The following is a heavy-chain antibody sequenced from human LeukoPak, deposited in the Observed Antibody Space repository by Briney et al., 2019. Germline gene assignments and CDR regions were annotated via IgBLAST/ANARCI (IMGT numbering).Heavy chain of an antibody. CDR3: VKEWQFES. CDR1: GFTFTVYA. J-gene: IGHJ4*02. D-gene: IGHD5-12*01. V-gene: IGHV3-23*01. Sequence: GGSLRLSCAASGFTFTVYAMSWVRQAPGKGLEWDSSINYSGARIFYLDSVRGRFTISRDNSKNTLYLQMNSLRAEDTAIYYCVKEWQFESWGQGTLVTVSS. CDR2: INYSGARI.